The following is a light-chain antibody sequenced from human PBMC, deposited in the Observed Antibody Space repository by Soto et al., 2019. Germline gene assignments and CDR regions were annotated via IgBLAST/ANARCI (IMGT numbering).Light chain of an antibody. Sequence: QSVLTQPPSVSGAPGQRVTISCTGSSSNIGTIYDVHWYQQLPGTAPKVVIYGNSNRPSGVPDRFSGSKSGTSASLAITGLQAEDEADYYCQSYDRSLNGVVFGGGTQLTVL. V-gene: IGLV1-40*01. J-gene: IGLJ3*02. CDR2: GNS. CDR1: SSNIGTIYD. CDR3: QSYDRSLNGVV.